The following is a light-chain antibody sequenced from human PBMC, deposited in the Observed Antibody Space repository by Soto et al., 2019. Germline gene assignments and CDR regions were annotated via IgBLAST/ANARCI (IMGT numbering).Light chain of an antibody. CDR2: DAS. Sequence: EIVLTQSPATLSLSPGERATLSCRASQSISGYLAWYQHRPGRAPRLLIYDASNRATGIPDRFSGRGSGTDFTLTISSREPEDFAVYYCQRRASWPLTFGGGTALE. V-gene: IGKV3-11*01. CDR1: QSISGY. CDR3: QRRASWPLT. J-gene: IGKJ4*01.